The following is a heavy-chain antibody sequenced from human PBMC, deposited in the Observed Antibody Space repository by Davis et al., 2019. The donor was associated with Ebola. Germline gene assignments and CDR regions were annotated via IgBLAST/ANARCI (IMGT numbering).Heavy chain of an antibody. CDR2: IIPIFGTA. V-gene: IGHV1-69*13. D-gene: IGHD2-15*01. CDR3: ARDSGKYCSGGSCLYGMDV. Sequence: AASVKVSCKASGGTFSSYDISWVRQAPGKGLEWMGGIIPIFGTANHAQKFQGRVTITADESTSTAYMELSSLRSEDTAVYYCARDSGKYCSGGSCLYGMDVWGKGTTVTVSS. J-gene: IGHJ6*04. CDR1: GGTFSSYD.